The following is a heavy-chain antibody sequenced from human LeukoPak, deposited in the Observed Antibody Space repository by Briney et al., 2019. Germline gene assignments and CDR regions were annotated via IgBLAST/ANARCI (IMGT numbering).Heavy chain of an antibody. V-gene: IGHV4-38-2*02. D-gene: IGHD1-26*01. CDR1: AYSISDGWV. CDR3: SRLSHVAGAPKVSWFDP. CDR2: IYHSGTT. J-gene: IGHJ5*02. Sequence: SGTLSLICTVSAYSISDGWVWGMIRQPPGKGLEWIGSIYHSGTTYYNPSLKSRVTMSVDTSNNQFSLKLTSVTAADTAMYYCSRLSHVAGAPKVSWFDPWGQGTLVTVSS.